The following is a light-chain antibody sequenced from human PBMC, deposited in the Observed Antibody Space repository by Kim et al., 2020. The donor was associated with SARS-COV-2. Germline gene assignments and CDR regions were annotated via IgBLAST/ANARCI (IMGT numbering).Light chain of an antibody. CDR2: ETT. CDR3: LLSYSDGREV. CDR1: TGTVTNGHS. J-gene: IGLJ3*02. V-gene: IGLV7-46*01. Sequence: QAVVTQEPSLSVSPGGAVTLTCGSSTGTVTNGHSPFWFQQMPGQAPRTLLYETTKKHPWTPARFSGYLAGGKVALIISGARPEDEADYYCLLSYSDGREVFGGGTQLTVL.